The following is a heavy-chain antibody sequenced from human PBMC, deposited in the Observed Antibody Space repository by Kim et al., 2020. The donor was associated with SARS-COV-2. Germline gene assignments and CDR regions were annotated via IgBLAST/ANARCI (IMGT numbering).Heavy chain of an antibody. J-gene: IGHJ6*02. CDR3: AKDMAPYHEYCSSTSCHSSGMDV. CDR2: ISWNSGSI. CDR1: GFTFDDYA. D-gene: IGHD2-2*01. V-gene: IGHV3-9*01. Sequence: GGSLRLSCAASGFTFDDYAMHWVRQAPGKGLEWFSGISWNSGSIGYADSVKGRFTISRDNAKNSLYLQMNSLRAEDTALYYCAKDMAPYHEYCSSTSCHSSGMDVWGQGTTVTVSS.